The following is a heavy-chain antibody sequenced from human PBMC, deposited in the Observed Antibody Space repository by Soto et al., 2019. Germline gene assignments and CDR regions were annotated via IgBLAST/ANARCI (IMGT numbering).Heavy chain of an antibody. CDR1: GFTVSSNY. D-gene: IGHD4-17*01. V-gene: IGHV3-66*01. Sequence: EVQLVESGGGLVQPGGSLRLSCAASGFTVSSNYMSWVRQAPGKGLEWVSVIYSGGSTYYADSVKGRFTISRDNSKNTLYLQMNSLRAEDTAVYYCARETTVVTPSYWGQGTLVTVSS. CDR3: ARETTVVTPSY. J-gene: IGHJ4*02. CDR2: IYSGGST.